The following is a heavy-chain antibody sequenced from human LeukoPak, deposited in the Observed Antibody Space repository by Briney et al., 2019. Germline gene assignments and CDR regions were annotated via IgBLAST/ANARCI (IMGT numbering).Heavy chain of an antibody. J-gene: IGHJ6*03. CDR3: ARVVSYYDSSGYPYYYYYYMDV. CDR2: IIPIFGTA. V-gene: IGHV1-69*05. Sequence: GASVKVSCKASGGTFSSYAISWVRQAPGQGLEWMGGIIPIFGTANYAQKFQGRVTITTDESTSTAYMELSSLRSEDTAVYYCARVVSYYDSSGYPYYYYYYMDVWGKGTTVTVSS. D-gene: IGHD3-22*01. CDR1: GGTFSSYA.